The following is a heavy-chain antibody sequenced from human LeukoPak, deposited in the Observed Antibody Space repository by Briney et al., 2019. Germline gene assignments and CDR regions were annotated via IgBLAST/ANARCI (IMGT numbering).Heavy chain of an antibody. CDR1: GYTFTSYD. Sequence: ASVKVSCKASGYTFTSYDINWVRQAPGQGLEWMGWINPNSGGTNYAQKFQGRVTMTRDTSISTAYMELSRLRSDDTAVYYCARDPTGGMDVWGQGTTVTVSS. CDR2: INPNSGGT. V-gene: IGHV1-2*02. CDR3: ARDPTGGMDV. J-gene: IGHJ6*02.